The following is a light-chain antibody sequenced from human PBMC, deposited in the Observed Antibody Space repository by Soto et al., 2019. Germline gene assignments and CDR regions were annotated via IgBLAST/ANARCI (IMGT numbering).Light chain of an antibody. Sequence: DIQMTQSPSSLSASVGDRVTITCRASQSISIYLNWYQQKPGKAPKLLIYAASSLQSGVRSRFSGSGSGTDFTLTISSLQPEEFATYYCQQSDSLTFGGGTKVEIK. J-gene: IGKJ4*01. CDR2: AAS. CDR3: QQSDSLT. CDR1: QSISIY. V-gene: IGKV1-39*01.